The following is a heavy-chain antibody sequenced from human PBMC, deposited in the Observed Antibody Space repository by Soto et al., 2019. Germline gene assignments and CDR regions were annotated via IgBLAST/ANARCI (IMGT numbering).Heavy chain of an antibody. CDR1: GFTFSSSG. J-gene: IGHJ4*02. D-gene: IGHD2-15*01. CDR3: PRGPGSWMSLAVAY. V-gene: IGHV3-33*08. CDR2: IWRDGSNE. Sequence: VGSLRLTCAASGFTFSSSGMHWVRQAPGKGLEWVAFIWRDGSNENYADSVKGRFTISRDNSKNTLYLQMNSLRVEDPAVFYCPRGPGSWMSLAVAYSGRGTLVTVS.